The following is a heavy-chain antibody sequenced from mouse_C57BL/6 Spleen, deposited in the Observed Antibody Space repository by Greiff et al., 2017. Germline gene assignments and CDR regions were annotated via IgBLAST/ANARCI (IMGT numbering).Heavy chain of an antibody. D-gene: IGHD2-2*01. CDR3: ARYDYGYDDGDY. CDR2: INPGSGGT. V-gene: IGHV1-54*01. CDR1: GYAFTNYL. Sequence: VQLQQSGAELVRPGTSVKVSCKASGYAFTNYLIEWVKQRPGQGLEWIGVINPGSGGTNYNEKFKGKATLTADKSSSTAYMQLSSLTSEDSAVYFCARYDYGYDDGDYWGQGTTLTVSS. J-gene: IGHJ2*01.